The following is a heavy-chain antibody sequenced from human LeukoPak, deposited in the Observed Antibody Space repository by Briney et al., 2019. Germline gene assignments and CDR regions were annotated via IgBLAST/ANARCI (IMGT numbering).Heavy chain of an antibody. J-gene: IGHJ4*02. Sequence: XGSXXXXXXASGFMFSVYSXXXVRQAPGKGRXXXSXISNDGNWIYYADSVKGRFTISRDNAKNSLYLQMSSLRAEDTAVYYCANHFACGRTSCPSFDSWGQGTLVTVSA. CDR3: ANHFACGRTSCPSFDS. V-gene: IGHV3-21*01. CDR1: GFMFSVYS. CDR2: ISNDGNWI. D-gene: IGHD2-2*01.